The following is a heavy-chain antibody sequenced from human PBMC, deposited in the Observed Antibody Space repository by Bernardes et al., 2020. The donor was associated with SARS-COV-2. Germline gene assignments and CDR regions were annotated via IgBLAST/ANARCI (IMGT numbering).Heavy chain of an antibody. CDR1: GYIFSRFC. CDR3: VRDRV. D-gene: IGHD3-3*01. CDR2: ISEDGSQV. J-gene: IGHJ4*02. Sequence: GGTLRPSCVGSGYIFSRFCMSWVRQSPGRGLEWVADISEDGSQVSYVESVRGRFTISRDNAKNSLFLQMSSLGVEDTALYYCVRDRVWGQGTLVTVSP. V-gene: IGHV3-7*01.